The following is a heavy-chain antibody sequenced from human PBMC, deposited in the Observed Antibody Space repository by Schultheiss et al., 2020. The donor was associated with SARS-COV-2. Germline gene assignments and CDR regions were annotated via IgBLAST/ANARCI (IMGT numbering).Heavy chain of an antibody. D-gene: IGHD3-3*01. Sequence: GGSLRLSCATSGFTFSDFWMSWVRQAPGKGLEWVSYISSSSSYTNYADSVKGRFTISRDNAKNSLYLQMNSLRAEDTAVYYCARARSGYYGAFDIWGQGTMVTVSS. CDR1: GFTFSDFW. CDR2: ISSSSSYT. CDR3: ARARSGYYGAFDI. J-gene: IGHJ3*02. V-gene: IGHV3-11*06.